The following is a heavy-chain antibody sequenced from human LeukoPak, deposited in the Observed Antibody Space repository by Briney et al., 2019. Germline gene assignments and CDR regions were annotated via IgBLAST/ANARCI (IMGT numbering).Heavy chain of an antibody. V-gene: IGHV1-46*01. CDR1: GYTFTSYY. Sequence: ASVTVSCKTSGYTFTSYYIHWVRQAPGQGLEWMGIINPSGGSTSYAQKFQGRVTMTRDTSTSTVYMYLSSLRSEDTAVYYCARDSLYGVVDYWGQGTLVTVSS. D-gene: IGHD4-17*01. CDR2: INPSGGST. J-gene: IGHJ4*02. CDR3: ARDSLYGVVDY.